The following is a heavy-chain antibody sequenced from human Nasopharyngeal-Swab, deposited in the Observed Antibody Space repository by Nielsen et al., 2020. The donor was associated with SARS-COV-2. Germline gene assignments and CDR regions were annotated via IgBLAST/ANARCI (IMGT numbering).Heavy chain of an antibody. CDR1: GFTFSNYW. Sequence: GESLKISCAASGFTFSNYWMSWVRQAPGKGLEWMANIKYDESEKYYVASVKGRFTISRDNAKNSLYLQMNSLRAEDTAVYYCARDKREFGESHGFDYWGQGTLVTVSS. J-gene: IGHJ4*02. D-gene: IGHD3-10*01. V-gene: IGHV3-7*01. CDR3: ARDKREFGESHGFDY. CDR2: IKYDESEK.